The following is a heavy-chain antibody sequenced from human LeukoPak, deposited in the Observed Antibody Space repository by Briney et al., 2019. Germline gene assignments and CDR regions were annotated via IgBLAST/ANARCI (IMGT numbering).Heavy chain of an antibody. J-gene: IGHJ5*02. CDR2: ISYDGSNK. CDR3: ARDGYYYGSGSSYNWFDP. D-gene: IGHD3-10*01. CDR1: GFTFSRDW. Sequence: GGSLRLSCAASGFTFSRDWMHWVRQAPGKGLEWVALISYDGSNKYYADSVKGRFTISRDNSKNTLYLQMNSLRAEDTAVYYCARDGYYYGSGSSYNWFDPWGQGTLVTVSS. V-gene: IGHV3-30*03.